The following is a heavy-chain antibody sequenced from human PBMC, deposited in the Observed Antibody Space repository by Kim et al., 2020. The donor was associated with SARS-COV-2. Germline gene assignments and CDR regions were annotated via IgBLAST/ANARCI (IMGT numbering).Heavy chain of an antibody. CDR1: GFTFSNAW. CDR3: TPTENYYDSSGYYTPLDY. D-gene: IGHD3-22*01. Sequence: GGSLRLSCAASGFTFSNAWMSWVRQAPGKGLEWVGRIKSKSDGGTTDYAAPVKGRFTISRDDSKNTLYLQMNSLKTEDTAVYYCTPTENYYDSSGYYTPLDYWGQGTLVTVSS. V-gene: IGHV3-15*01. CDR2: IKSKSDGGTT. J-gene: IGHJ4*02.